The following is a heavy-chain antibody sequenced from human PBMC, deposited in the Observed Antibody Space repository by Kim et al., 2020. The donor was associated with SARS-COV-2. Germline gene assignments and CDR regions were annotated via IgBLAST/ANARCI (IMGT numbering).Heavy chain of an antibody. CDR1: GGSISPYY. Sequence: SETLSLTCTVSGGSISPYYWSWIRQPPGKGLDWIGYIYSNGTSNYNPSLKSRVTILVDTSKNHFSLKLNSVTAADTDMYYCARGVVVRGISYYGMDVWGQGITVTVSS. V-gene: IGHV4-59*13. J-gene: IGHJ6*02. CDR2: IYSNGTS. CDR3: ARGVVVRGISYYGMDV. D-gene: IGHD2-15*01.